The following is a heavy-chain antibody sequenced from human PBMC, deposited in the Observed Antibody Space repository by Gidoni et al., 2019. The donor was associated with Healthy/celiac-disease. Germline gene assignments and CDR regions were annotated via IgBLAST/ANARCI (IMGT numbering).Heavy chain of an antibody. CDR1: GCTFSSDG. Sequence: QVQLVESGGGVVQPGSSRRRPCAASGCTFSSDGMDWGRQAPGKGLGWAAVIAYEGSTKYYADSVKGRFTISRDNSKNPLYLQMHSLRAEDTAVYYCAKAFTPGVYGSVSYGHDYWGQGTLVTVSS. CDR2: IAYEGSTK. J-gene: IGHJ4*02. CDR3: AKAFTPGVYGSVSYGHDY. V-gene: IGHV3-30*18. D-gene: IGHD3-10*01.